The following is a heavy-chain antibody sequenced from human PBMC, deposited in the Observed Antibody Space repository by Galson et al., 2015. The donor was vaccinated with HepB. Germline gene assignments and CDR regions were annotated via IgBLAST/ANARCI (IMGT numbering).Heavy chain of an antibody. CDR1: GYAFDAYG. CDR2: IRVSNGNT. V-gene: IGHV1-18*01. D-gene: IGHD1-26*01. Sequence: SVKVSCKAVGYAFDAYGISWVRQAPGQGLEWMGWIRVSNGNTTYAQKFQDRVTMTADRVTRTAYMEVTSLGSEDTAVYYCARDDLIVGANPDYWGQGTLVIVSS. CDR3: ARDDLIVGANPDY. J-gene: IGHJ4*02.